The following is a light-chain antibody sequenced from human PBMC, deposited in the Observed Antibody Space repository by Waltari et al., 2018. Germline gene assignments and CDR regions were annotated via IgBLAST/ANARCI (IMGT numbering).Light chain of an antibody. J-gene: IGLJ3*02. V-gene: IGLV2-23*02. CDR2: DVT. Sequence: QSALTQPASVSGSPGQSITISCIGSSSDVGTYNFVSWYQQQPGKVPKLLIYDVTKRPSGVSNRFSGSKSGNTASLTISGLQAEDEADYYCCSYVGSSTLMFGGGTKLTVL. CDR1: SSDVGTYNF. CDR3: CSYVGSSTLM.